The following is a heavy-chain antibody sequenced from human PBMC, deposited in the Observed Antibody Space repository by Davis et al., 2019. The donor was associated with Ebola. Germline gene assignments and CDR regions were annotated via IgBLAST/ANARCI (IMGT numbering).Heavy chain of an antibody. CDR2: IYYSGST. CDR3: AGDMGYYGMDV. J-gene: IGHJ6*02. D-gene: IGHD3-10*01. V-gene: IGHV4-59*01. Sequence: PSETLSLTCAVYGGSFSGYYWSWIRQPPGKGLEWIGYIYYSGSTNYNPSLKSRVTISVDTSKNQFSLKLSSVTAADTAVYYCAGDMGYYGMDVWGQGTTVTVSS. CDR1: GGSFSGYY.